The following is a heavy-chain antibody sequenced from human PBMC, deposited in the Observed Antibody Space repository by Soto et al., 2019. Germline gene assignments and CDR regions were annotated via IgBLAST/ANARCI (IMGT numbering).Heavy chain of an antibody. D-gene: IGHD3-10*01. CDR2: INAGNGNT. V-gene: IGHV1-3*05. Sequence: QVQLVQSGAEEKKPGASVKVSCKASGYTFTSYAMHWVRQAPGQRLEWMGWINAGNGNTKYSQKFQGRVTITRDTSASTAHRELSSLSSEATAVYYCARGGGGPLAWFAPWGQGTLVTVSS. CDR1: GYTFTSYA. J-gene: IGHJ5*02. CDR3: ARGGGGPLAWFAP.